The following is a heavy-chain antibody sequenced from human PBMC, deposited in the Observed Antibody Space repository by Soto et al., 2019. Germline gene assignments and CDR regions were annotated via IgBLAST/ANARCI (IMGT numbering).Heavy chain of an antibody. CDR2: IDPSDSYT. CDR3: ARLFTFSAAGYWFDP. D-gene: IGHD6-13*01. CDR1: GYSFTSYW. Sequence: GESLKISCNGSGYSFTSYWISWVRQMPGKGLEWMGRIDPSDSYTNYSPSFQGHVTISADKSISTAYLQWSSLKASDTAMYYCARLFTFSAAGYWFDPWGQGTLVTVSS. J-gene: IGHJ5*02. V-gene: IGHV5-10-1*01.